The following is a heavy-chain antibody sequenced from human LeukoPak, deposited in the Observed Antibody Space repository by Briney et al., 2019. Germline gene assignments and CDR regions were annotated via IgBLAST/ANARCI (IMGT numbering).Heavy chain of an antibody. CDR2: INHSGST. Sequence: SETLSLTCAVYGGSFSGYYWSWIRQPPGKGLEWIGEINHSGSTNYNPSLKSRVTISVGTSKNQFSLKLSSVTAADTAVYYCARSSRIVVVVAATPYFDYWGQGTLVTVSS. D-gene: IGHD2-15*01. CDR3: ARSSRIVVVVAATPYFDY. J-gene: IGHJ4*02. CDR1: GGSFSGYY. V-gene: IGHV4-34*01.